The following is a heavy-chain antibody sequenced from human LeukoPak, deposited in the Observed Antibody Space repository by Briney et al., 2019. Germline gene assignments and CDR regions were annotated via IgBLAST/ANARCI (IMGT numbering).Heavy chain of an antibody. CDR1: GFTFSSYA. J-gene: IGHJ2*01. CDR2: ISYDGSNK. CDR3: TTETVQTNTYYYDSSGYSHWYFDL. V-gene: IGHV3-30-3*01. D-gene: IGHD3-22*01. Sequence: PGGSLRLSCAASGFTFSSYAMHWVRQAPGKGLEWVAVISYDGSNKYYADSVKGRFTISRDNSKNTLYLQMNSLKTEDTAVYYCTTETVQTNTYYYDSSGYSHWYFDLWGRGTLVAVSS.